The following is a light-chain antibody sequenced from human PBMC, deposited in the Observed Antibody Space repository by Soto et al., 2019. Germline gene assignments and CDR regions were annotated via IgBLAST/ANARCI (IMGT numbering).Light chain of an antibody. CDR1: QSVSSSY. J-gene: IGKJ1*01. CDR3: QPYGCSART. CDR2: GAS. V-gene: IGKV3-20*01. Sequence: EFLLTQSPGTLSLSPGERATLSCRASQSVSSSYLAWYQHKAGQAPRPLIYGASSRATGIPDRFSGSGSGTDFTLTISRLEPEDVAVYYWQPYGCSARTFGRGTNV.